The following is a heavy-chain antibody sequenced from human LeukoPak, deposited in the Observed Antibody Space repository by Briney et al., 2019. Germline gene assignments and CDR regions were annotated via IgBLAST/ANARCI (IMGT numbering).Heavy chain of an antibody. V-gene: IGHV3-53*01. D-gene: IGHD6-13*01. CDR3: ASEARGYSSSWRLTYYYYGMDV. J-gene: IGHJ6*02. Sequence: GGSLRLSCAASGFTVSSNYMSWVRQAPGKGLEWVSVIYSGGSTYYADSVKGRFTISRDNSKNTLYLQMNSLRAEDTAVYYCASEARGYSSSWRLTYYYYGMDVWGQGTTVTVSS. CDR1: GFTVSSNY. CDR2: IYSGGST.